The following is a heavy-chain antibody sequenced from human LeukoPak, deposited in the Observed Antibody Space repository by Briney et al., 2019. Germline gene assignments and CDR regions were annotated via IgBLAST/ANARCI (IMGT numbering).Heavy chain of an antibody. Sequence: SETLSLTCAVYGGSFSGYYWSWIRQPPGKGLEWIGEINHSGSTNYNPSLKSRVTISVDTSKNQFSLKLSSVTAADTAVYYCARVRTDCGDYGVNYWGQGTLVTVSS. CDR3: ARVRTDCGDYGVNY. V-gene: IGHV4-34*01. CDR1: GGSFSGYY. J-gene: IGHJ4*02. CDR2: INHSGST. D-gene: IGHD4-17*01.